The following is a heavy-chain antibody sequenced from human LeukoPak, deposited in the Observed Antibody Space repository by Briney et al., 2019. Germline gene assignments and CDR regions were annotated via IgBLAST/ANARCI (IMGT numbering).Heavy chain of an antibody. J-gene: IGHJ4*02. V-gene: IGHV1-3*01. CDR1: GYTFTSYA. CDR3: ARDRIIAAAGLLDY. Sequence: GASVKVSCKASGYTFTSYAMHWVRQAPGQRLEWMGWINAGNGNTKYSQKFQGRVTITRDTSASTAYMELSSLRSEDTAVYYCARDRIIAAAGLLDYWGQGTLVTVSS. CDR2: INAGNGNT. D-gene: IGHD6-13*01.